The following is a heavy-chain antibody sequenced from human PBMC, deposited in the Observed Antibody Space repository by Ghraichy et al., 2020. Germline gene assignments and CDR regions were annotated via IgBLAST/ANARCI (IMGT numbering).Heavy chain of an antibody. D-gene: IGHD4-23*01. Sequence: GGSLRLSCAASGFTFSSYGMHWVRQAPGKGLEWVAVIWYDGSNKYYADSVKGRFTISRDNSKNTLYLQMNSLRAEDTAVYYCARERRDYGGNSGDWYFDLWGRGTLVTVSS. CDR2: IWYDGSNK. CDR3: ARERRDYGGNSGDWYFDL. CDR1: GFTFSSYG. J-gene: IGHJ2*01. V-gene: IGHV3-33*01.